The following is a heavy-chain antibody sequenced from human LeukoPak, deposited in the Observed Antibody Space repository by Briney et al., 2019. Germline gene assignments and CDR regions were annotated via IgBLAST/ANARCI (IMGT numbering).Heavy chain of an antibody. CDR3: ARETSYSNYYYYYYMDV. CDR2: IYYSGST. V-gene: IGHV4-59*12. J-gene: IGHJ6*03. Sequence: SETLSLTCTVSGGSMNNYYWTWIRQPSGKGLEWIGNIYYSGSTNYNPSLKSRVTFSVDTSKNQFSLKLSSVTAADTAVYYCARETSYSNYYYYYYMDVWGKGTTVTVSS. D-gene: IGHD2-21*01. CDR1: GGSMNNYY.